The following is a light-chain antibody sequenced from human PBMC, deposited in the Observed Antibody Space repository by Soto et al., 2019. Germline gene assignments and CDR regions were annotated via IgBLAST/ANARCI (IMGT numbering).Light chain of an antibody. CDR3: HQRSNWPPFT. J-gene: IGKJ3*01. Sequence: EVVLTQSPATLSLSPGERATLSCRASQSVSTYLAWYQQKPGQPPRLLIYGASNRATGTPARFSGSGSATDFTLTISSLEPEDFAVYYCHQRSNWPPFTFGPGTKVEIK. V-gene: IGKV3-11*01. CDR1: QSVSTY. CDR2: GAS.